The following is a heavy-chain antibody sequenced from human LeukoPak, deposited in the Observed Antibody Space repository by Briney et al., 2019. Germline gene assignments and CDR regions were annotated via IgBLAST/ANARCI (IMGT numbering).Heavy chain of an antibody. J-gene: IGHJ4*02. V-gene: IGHV1-69*13. D-gene: IGHD1-26*01. CDR3: ARDRVGSSSLDY. Sequence: ASVNVSCKASGGTFSSYAISWVRQAPGQGLEWMGGIIPIFGTANYAQKFQGRVTITADESTSTAYMELSSLRSEDTAVYYCARDRVGSSSLDYWGQGTLVTVSS. CDR1: GGTFSSYA. CDR2: IIPIFGTA.